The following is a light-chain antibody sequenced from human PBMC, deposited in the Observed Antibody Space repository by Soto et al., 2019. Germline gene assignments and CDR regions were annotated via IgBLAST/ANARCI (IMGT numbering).Light chain of an antibody. V-gene: IGLV2-11*01. J-gene: IGLJ2*01. Sequence: QSVLTQPRSVSGSPGQSVTISCTGTSSDVGGYNYVSWYQQHPGKAPKLMIYDVSKRPSGVPDRFSGSKSGNTASLTISGLQAWDEADYYCCSYAGSYPVVFGGGTKLTVL. CDR2: DVS. CDR1: SSDVGGYNY. CDR3: CSYAGSYPVV.